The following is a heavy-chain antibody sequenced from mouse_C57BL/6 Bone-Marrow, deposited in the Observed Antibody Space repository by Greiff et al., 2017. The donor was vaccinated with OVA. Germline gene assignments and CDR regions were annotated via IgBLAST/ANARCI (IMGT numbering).Heavy chain of an antibody. V-gene: IGHV1-59*01. Sequence: QVQLQQPGAELVRPGTSVKLSCKASGYTFTSYWMHWVKQRPGQGLEWIGVIDPSDSYTNYNQKFKGKATLTVDTSSSTAYMQLSSLTSEDSAVYSCARRGGAQATVSFAYWGQGTLVTVSA. CDR3: ARRGGAQATVSFAY. D-gene: IGHD3-2*02. CDR1: GYTFTSYW. CDR2: IDPSDSYT. J-gene: IGHJ3*01.